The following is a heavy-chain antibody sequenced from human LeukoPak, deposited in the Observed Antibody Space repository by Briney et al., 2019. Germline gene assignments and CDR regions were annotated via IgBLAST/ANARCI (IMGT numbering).Heavy chain of an antibody. D-gene: IGHD3-10*01. CDR2: IYPGDSDT. V-gene: IGHV5-51*01. Sequence: GESLKISCKGSGYSFTSYWIGWVRQMPGKGLEWMGIIYPGDSDTRYSPSFQGQVTISADKSISTAYLQWSSLKASDTAMYYCARQLAFTMVRGVIIRNWFDTWGQGTLVTVSS. J-gene: IGHJ5*02. CDR3: ARQLAFTMVRGVIIRNWFDT. CDR1: GYSFTSYW.